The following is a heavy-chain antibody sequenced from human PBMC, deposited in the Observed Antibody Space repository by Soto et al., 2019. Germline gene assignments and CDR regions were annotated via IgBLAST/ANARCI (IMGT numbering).Heavy chain of an antibody. Sequence: SETLSLTCTVSGGSISSYYWSWIRQPPGKGLEWIGYIYYSGSTNYNPSLKSRVTISVDTSKNQFSLKLSSVTAADTAVYYCARGNYYDSSGYPPDFDYWGQGTLVTVSS. V-gene: IGHV4-59*01. CDR3: ARGNYYDSSGYPPDFDY. J-gene: IGHJ4*02. CDR1: GGSISSYY. CDR2: IYYSGST. D-gene: IGHD3-22*01.